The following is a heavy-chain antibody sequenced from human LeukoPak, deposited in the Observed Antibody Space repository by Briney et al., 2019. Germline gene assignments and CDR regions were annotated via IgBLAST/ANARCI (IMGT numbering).Heavy chain of an antibody. CDR1: GFTFSRYW. V-gene: IGHV3-7*03. CDR3: ARGGQAYYDILTGSNWFDP. D-gene: IGHD3-9*01. J-gene: IGHJ5*02. CDR2: IKEDGSEK. Sequence: GGSLRLSCAASGFTFSRYWMTWVRQAPGKGLEWVATIKEDGSEKYYVDSVKGRFTISRDNAKNSLYLQMNSLRAEDTAVYYCARGGQAYYDILTGSNWFDPWGQGTLVTVSS.